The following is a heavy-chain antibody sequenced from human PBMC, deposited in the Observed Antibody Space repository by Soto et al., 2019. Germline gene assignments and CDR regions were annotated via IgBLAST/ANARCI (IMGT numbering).Heavy chain of an antibody. CDR2: ISGSGGST. CDR1: GFTFSSYA. V-gene: IGHV3-23*01. Sequence: EVQLLESGGGLVQPGGSLRLSGAASGFTFSSYAMSWVRQAPGKGLEWVSAISGSGGSTYYADSVKGRFTISRDNSKNTLYLQMNSLRAEDTAVYYCAKVMLYDFWSGSFDYWGQGTLVTVSS. CDR3: AKVMLYDFWSGSFDY. D-gene: IGHD3-3*01. J-gene: IGHJ4*02.